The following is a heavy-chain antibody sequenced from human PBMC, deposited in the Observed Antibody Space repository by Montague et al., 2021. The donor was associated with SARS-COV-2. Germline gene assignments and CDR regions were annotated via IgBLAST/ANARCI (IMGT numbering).Heavy chain of an antibody. CDR2: IFHSGIT. Sequence: RETLSLTCAVSVGSINTNNWWTWVRQPPGEGLEWIGQIFHSGITNYNPSLESRVTISVDKSKNQFSLRLSSVTAADTAVYYCARGRFVGDSSSWYYFDYWGQGTLVAVSS. D-gene: IGHD6-13*01. CDR3: ARGRFVGDSSSWYYFDY. V-gene: IGHV4-4*03. CDR1: VGSINTNNW. J-gene: IGHJ4*02.